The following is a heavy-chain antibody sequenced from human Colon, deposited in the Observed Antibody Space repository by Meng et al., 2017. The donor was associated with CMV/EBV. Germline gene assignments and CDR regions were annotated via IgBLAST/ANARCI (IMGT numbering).Heavy chain of an antibody. Sequence: VWLVQSGEAVKNLGDPGEASVKASGYTCTGYFMDWVRQAPGQVLEWLGVINPITGGTNYAQKFQGRVTMTRDTSMNTAYMELSRLRSDDTAVYYCASLSGGDFDYWGQGTLVTVSS. J-gene: IGHJ4*02. V-gene: IGHV1-2*02. D-gene: IGHD1-26*01. CDR3: ASLSGGDFDY. CDR2: INPITGGT. CDR1: GYTCTGYF.